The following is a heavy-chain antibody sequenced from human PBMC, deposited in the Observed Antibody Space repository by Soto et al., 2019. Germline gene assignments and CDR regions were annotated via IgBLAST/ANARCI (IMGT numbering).Heavy chain of an antibody. Sequence: TLSLTCTVSGDSISSEDYYWNWILQPPGKGLEWIGYIYYSGSTYYNPSLKSRVSISIDTSKNQFSLELNSVTAADTAVYFCATELSGYSYGPGDLYWGQGTLVTVSS. CDR1: GDSISSEDYY. V-gene: IGHV4-30-4*01. CDR3: ATELSGYSYGPGDLY. CDR2: IYYSGST. D-gene: IGHD5-18*01. J-gene: IGHJ4*02.